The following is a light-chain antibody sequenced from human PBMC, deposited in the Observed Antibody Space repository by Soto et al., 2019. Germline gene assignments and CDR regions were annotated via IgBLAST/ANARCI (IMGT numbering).Light chain of an antibody. CDR1: SGSIASYY. V-gene: IGLV6-57*04. CDR2: EGN. J-gene: IGLJ2*01. Sequence: NFMLTQPHSVSESPWKTVTISCTRSSGSIASYYVQWYQQRPGSAPTTVIYEGNQRPSGVPDRFSGSIDSSSNSASLTISGLKTEDEADYYCQSYDSNNQGVFGGGTKLTVL. CDR3: QSYDSNNQGV.